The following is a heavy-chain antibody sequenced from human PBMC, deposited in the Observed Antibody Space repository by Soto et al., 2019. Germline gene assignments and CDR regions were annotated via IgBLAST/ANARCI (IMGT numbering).Heavy chain of an antibody. V-gene: IGHV1-69*13. Sequence: SVKVSCKASGGTFSSYAISWVRQAPGQGLEWMGGIIPIFGTANYAQKFQGRVTITADESTSTAYMELSSLRSEDTAVYYCASCIAAAATRKYYGMDVWGQGTTVTVSS. CDR1: GGTFSSYA. CDR2: IIPIFGTA. D-gene: IGHD6-13*01. J-gene: IGHJ6*02. CDR3: ASCIAAAATRKYYGMDV.